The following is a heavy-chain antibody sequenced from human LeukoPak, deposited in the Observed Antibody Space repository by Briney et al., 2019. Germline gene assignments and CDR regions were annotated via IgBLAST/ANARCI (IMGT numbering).Heavy chain of an antibody. J-gene: IGHJ3*02. CDR2: ISSSGSYI. Sequence: GGSLRLSCAASTFTFSSYTMNWVRQAPGTGLERVSSISSSGSYIYHADSLKGRFTVSRDNARKSLYLQMNSLRAEDTAVYYCARASDHDWGSYRWDAFDIWGQGTMVTVSS. CDR1: TFTFSSYT. CDR3: ARASDHDWGSYRWDAFDI. D-gene: IGHD3-16*02. V-gene: IGHV3-21*01.